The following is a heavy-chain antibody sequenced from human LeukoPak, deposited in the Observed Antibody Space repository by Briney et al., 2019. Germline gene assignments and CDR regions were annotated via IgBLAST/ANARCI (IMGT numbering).Heavy chain of an antibody. CDR2: IYYSGST. V-gene: IGHV4-31*11. Sequence: PSETLSLTCAVSGGSISSGGYYWSWIRQHPGKGLEWIGYIYYSGSTYYDPSLKSRVTISVDTSKNQFSLKLSSVTAADTAVYYCARDVYYDFWSGPPYYYYYGMDVWGQGTTVTVSS. CDR3: ARDVYYDFWSGPPYYYYYGMDV. CDR1: GGSISSGGYY. D-gene: IGHD3-3*01. J-gene: IGHJ6*02.